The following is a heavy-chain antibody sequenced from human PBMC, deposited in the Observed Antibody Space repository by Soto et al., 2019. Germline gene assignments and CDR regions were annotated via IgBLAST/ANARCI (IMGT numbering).Heavy chain of an antibody. D-gene: IGHD1-1*01. Sequence: PGGSLRLSCAASGFTFSNAWMSWVRQAPGKGLEWVARIKSKTDGGTTDYAAPVKGRFTISRDDSKNTLYLQMNSLKAEDTAVYSCPTRGPQLDQRRTYYYGMDVWGQGTTVTVSS. CDR1: GFTFSNAW. V-gene: IGHV3-15*01. J-gene: IGHJ6*02. CDR3: PTRGPQLDQRRTYYYGMDV. CDR2: IKSKTDGGTT.